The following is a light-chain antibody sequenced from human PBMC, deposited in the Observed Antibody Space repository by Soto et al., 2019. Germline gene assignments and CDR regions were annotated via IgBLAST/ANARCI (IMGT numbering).Light chain of an antibody. Sequence: QSVLTQPASVSGSPGQSITISCTGTSSDVGGYHYVSWYQQHPGKAPKLIIYEVSNRPSGVSNRFSGSKSGNTASLTISGLQAEDEADYYCSSYTSSSTVVFGGGTKLTVL. CDR2: EVS. V-gene: IGLV2-14*01. CDR1: SSDVGGYHY. J-gene: IGLJ3*02. CDR3: SSYTSSSTVV.